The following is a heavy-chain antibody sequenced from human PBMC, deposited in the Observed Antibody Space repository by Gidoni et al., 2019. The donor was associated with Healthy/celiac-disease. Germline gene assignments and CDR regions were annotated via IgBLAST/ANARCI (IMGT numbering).Heavy chain of an antibody. CDR2: IYYSGST. V-gene: IGHV4-39*01. CDR3: ARYSSSAGYYYYGMDV. J-gene: IGHJ6*02. CDR1: GGSISSSSYY. D-gene: IGHD6-6*01. Sequence: QLQLQESGPGLVKPSETLSLPCTVSGGSISSSSYYWGWIRQPPGKGLEWIGSIYYSGSTYYNPSLKSRVTISVDTSKNQFSLKLSSVTAADTAVYYCARYSSSAGYYYYGMDVWGQGTTVTVSS.